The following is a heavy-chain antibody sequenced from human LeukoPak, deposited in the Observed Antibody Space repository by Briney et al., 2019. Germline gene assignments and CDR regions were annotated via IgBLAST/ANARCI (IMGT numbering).Heavy chain of an antibody. V-gene: IGHV3-53*04. J-gene: IGHJ3*02. Sequence: GGSLRLSCAASGFTVSSNYMSWVRQAPGKGLEWVSVIYSGGSTYYADSVKGRFTISRHNSKNTLYLQMNSLRAEDAAVYYCCITMIVVARDAFDIWGQGTMVTVSS. CDR3: CITMIVVARDAFDI. D-gene: IGHD3-22*01. CDR2: IYSGGST. CDR1: GFTVSSNY.